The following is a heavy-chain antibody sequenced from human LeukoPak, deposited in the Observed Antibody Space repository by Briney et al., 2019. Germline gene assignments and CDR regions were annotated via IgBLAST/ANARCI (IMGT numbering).Heavy chain of an antibody. CDR1: GDFITAYY. J-gene: IGHJ4*02. V-gene: IGHV4-59*01. D-gene: IGHD7-27*01. CDR2: VYYTGNT. Sequence: IPSETLSLTCSVSGDFITAYYWSWIRQPPGKGLEWIGYVYYTGNTEYNPSLRSRVTISLEMSKRQFSLSLTSVTAADTAVYYCATNTGTVFDYWGQGALVTVSS. CDR3: ATNTGTVFDY.